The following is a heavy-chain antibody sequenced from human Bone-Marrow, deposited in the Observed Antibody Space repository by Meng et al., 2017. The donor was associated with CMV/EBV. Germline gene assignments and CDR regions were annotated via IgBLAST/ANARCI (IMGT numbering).Heavy chain of an antibody. CDR2: IIPIFGTA. D-gene: IGHD3-22*01. Sequence: SVKVSCKASGGTFSSYAISWVRQAPGQGLEWMGGIIPIFGTANYAQKFQGRVTITTDESTSTAYMELSSLRSEDTAVYYCARDSTYYYYSSGFPYGMDVWGQGTTVTVSS. CDR1: GGTFSSYA. V-gene: IGHV1-69*05. CDR3: ARDSTYYYYSSGFPYGMDV. J-gene: IGHJ6*02.